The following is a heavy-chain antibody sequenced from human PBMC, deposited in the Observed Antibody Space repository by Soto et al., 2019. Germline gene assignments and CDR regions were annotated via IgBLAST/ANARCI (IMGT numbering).Heavy chain of an antibody. CDR3: ARGNIRGVISWFDP. CDR2: VHFSGTA. J-gene: IGHJ5*02. D-gene: IGHD3-10*01. Sequence: SETLSLTCTVSGGSISNYYWNWIRQSPGKGPEWIGYVHFSGTANYNPSLKSRVTISVDKSKNQFSLHLRSVSTADTAIYYCARGNIRGVISWFDPWGQGTLVT. CDR1: GGSISNYY. V-gene: IGHV4-59*01.